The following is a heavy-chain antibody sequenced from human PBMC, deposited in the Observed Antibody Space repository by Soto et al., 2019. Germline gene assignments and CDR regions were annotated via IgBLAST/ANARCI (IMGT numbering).Heavy chain of an antibody. Sequence: GGSLRLSCGASGFTFSSYSMSWVRQAPGKGLEWVSYISRDGISKYYANTVKGRFTVSRDNAENSLCLQLSSLRDGDTAIYYCARDGESSSWSDFDYWGQGALVTVSS. CDR2: ISRDGISK. CDR1: GFTFSSYS. D-gene: IGHD6-13*01. V-gene: IGHV3-48*02. J-gene: IGHJ4*02. CDR3: ARDGESSSWSDFDY.